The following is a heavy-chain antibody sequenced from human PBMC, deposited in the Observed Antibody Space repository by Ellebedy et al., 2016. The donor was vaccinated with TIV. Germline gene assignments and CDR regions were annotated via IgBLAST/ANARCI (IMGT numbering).Heavy chain of an antibody. CDR3: ARDDYYDSSGYHGSPNGFDY. J-gene: IGHJ4*02. D-gene: IGHD3-22*01. CDR2: ISSSSSTI. V-gene: IGHV3-48*02. CDR1: GFTFSSYS. Sequence: GESLKISXAASGFTFSSYSMNWVRQAPGKGLEWVSYISSSSSTIYYADSVKGRFTISRDNAKNSLYLQMNSLRDEDTAVYYCARDDYYDSSGYHGSPNGFDYWGQGTLVTVSS.